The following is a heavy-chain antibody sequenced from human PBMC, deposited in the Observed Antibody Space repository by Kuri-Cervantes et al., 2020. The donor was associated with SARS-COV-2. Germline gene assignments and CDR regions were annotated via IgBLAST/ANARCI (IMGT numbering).Heavy chain of an antibody. D-gene: IGHD6-6*01. CDR1: GGSISSYY. V-gene: IGHV4-59*01. Sequence: GSLRLSCTVSGGSISSYYWSWIRQPPGQGLEWLGYIYYSGSTKYNPSLESRVTISLDTSRNQFSLKLSSVTAADTAVYYCAQSRSIAARRPWYFDLWGRGTLVTVSS. CDR3: AQSRSIAARRPWYFDL. J-gene: IGHJ2*01. CDR2: IYYSGST.